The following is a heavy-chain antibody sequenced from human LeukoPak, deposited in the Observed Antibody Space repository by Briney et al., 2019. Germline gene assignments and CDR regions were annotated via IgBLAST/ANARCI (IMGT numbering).Heavy chain of an antibody. Sequence: PGGSLRLSCAASGLSVSGKYMNWVRQAPGKGLEWVSLLYSGGSTYYADSVKGRFTISRDSSKNTVYLQMNSLRAEDTAVYYCAARDCSTTSCYGGLFDYWGQGTLVTVSS. D-gene: IGHD2-2*01. CDR1: GLSVSGKY. CDR2: LYSGGST. V-gene: IGHV3-53*01. J-gene: IGHJ4*02. CDR3: AARDCSTTSCYGGLFDY.